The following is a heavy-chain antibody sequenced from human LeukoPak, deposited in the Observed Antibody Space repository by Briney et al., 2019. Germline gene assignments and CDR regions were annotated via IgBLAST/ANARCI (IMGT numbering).Heavy chain of an antibody. CDR2: ISSSSSTI. J-gene: IGHJ6*03. CDR3: AKDRGRGVRVTSRYMDV. V-gene: IGHV3-48*01. D-gene: IGHD3-10*01. CDR1: GFTFSSYS. Sequence: GGSLRLSCAASGFTFSSYSMNWVRQAPRKGLEWVSYISSSSSTIYYADSVKGRFTISRDNAKNSLYLQMNSLRAEDTAVFYCAKDRGRGVRVTSRYMDVWGKGTTVTVSS.